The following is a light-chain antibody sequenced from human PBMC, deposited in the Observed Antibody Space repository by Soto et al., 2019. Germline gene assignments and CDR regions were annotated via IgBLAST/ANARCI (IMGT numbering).Light chain of an antibody. CDR2: EAS. Sequence: DIQMTQSPSTLSASIGDRVTLTCRASQSIRNSLAWDQQKPGKAPRLLIFEASRLESGVPSRLSGSGSGTEFTLTISSLQPDDFATYYCQQYSSYSLTFGQGTKVEFK. J-gene: IGKJ1*01. CDR1: QSIRNS. V-gene: IGKV1-5*01. CDR3: QQYSSYSLT.